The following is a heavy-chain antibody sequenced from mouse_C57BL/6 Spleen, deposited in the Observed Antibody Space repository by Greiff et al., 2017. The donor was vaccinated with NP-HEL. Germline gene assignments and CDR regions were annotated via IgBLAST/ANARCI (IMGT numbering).Heavy chain of an antibody. J-gene: IGHJ1*03. V-gene: IGHV14-2*01. CDR1: GFNIKDYY. D-gene: IGHD2-4*01. Sequence: VHVKQSGAELVKPGASVKLSCTASGFNIKDYYMHWVKQRPEQGLEWIGRIDPEDGETKYAPKFQGKATITADTASNTAYLQLSSLTSEDTAVYYCARSDYDGYWYFDVWGTGTTVTVSS. CDR3: ARSDYDGYWYFDV. CDR2: IDPEDGET.